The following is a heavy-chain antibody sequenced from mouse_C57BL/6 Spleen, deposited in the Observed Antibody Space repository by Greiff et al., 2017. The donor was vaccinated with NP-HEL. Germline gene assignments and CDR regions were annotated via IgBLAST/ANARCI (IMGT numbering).Heavy chain of an antibody. J-gene: IGHJ2*01. CDR2: IYPGNSDT. CDR1: GYTFTSYW. Sequence: EVQLQQSGTVLARPGASVKMSCKTSGYTFTSYWMHWVKQRPGQGLEWIGAIYPGNSDTSYNQKFKGKAKLTAVTSACTAYMELSSLTTEDSAVYYCTVYYYGSSRVFDYWGQGTTLTVSS. CDR3: TVYYYGSSRVFDY. D-gene: IGHD1-1*01. V-gene: IGHV1-5*01.